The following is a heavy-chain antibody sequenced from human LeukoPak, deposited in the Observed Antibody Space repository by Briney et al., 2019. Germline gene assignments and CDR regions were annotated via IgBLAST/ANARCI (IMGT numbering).Heavy chain of an antibody. CDR2: IIPIFGTA. V-gene: IGHV1-69*05. Sequence: SVKVSCKASGGTFSSYAISWVRQAPGQGLEWMGRIIPIFGTANYAQKFQGRVTITTDESTSTAYMELSSLRSEDTAVYYCARSGGAGYCTDFDYWGQGTLVTVSS. CDR1: GGTFSSYA. J-gene: IGHJ4*02. CDR3: ARSGGAGYCTDFDY. D-gene: IGHD3/OR15-3a*01.